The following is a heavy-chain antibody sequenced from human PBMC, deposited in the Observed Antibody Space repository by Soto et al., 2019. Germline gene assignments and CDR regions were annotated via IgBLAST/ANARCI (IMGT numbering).Heavy chain of an antibody. J-gene: IGHJ5*02. V-gene: IGHV1-69*13. CDR3: AREDSSGYYPRNWFEP. CDR1: GGTFSSYA. CDR2: IIPIFGTA. Sequence: VASVKVSCKASGGTFSSYAISWVRQAPGQGLEWMGGIIPIFGTANYAQKFQGRVTITADESTSTAYMELSSLRSEDTAVYYCAREDSSGYYPRNWFEPWGQGTLVTVSS. D-gene: IGHD3-22*01.